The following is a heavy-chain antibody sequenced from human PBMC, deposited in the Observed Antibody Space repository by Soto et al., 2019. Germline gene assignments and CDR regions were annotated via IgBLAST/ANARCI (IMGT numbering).Heavy chain of an antibody. Sequence: VQLVQSGAEVRKPGASVKVSCKSSGDSFNDYYIHWVRQAPGQGLEWMGWINPNGGVTKYAQKFQGWVTMTRDTSIRTVYMELSRPRSDDTAVYYCARESGGATATLDYYYFYMDVWGKGTTVTVSS. D-gene: IGHD5-12*01. CDR2: INPNGGVT. V-gene: IGHV1-2*04. J-gene: IGHJ6*03. CDR3: ARESGGATATLDYYYFYMDV. CDR1: GDSFNDYY.